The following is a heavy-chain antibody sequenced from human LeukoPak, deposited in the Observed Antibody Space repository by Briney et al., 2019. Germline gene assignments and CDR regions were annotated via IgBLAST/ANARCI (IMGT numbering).Heavy chain of an antibody. V-gene: IGHV3-30*04. J-gene: IGHJ6*03. CDR2: ISYDGSIN. CDR1: GFTFSSYA. Sequence: GGSLRLSCAASGFTFSSYAMHWVRQAPGKGLEWVALISYDGSINDYADSVKGRFTISRDNAKNSLYLQMNSLRAEDTAVYYCARALQWEPYKGHYYYMDVWGKGTTVTVSS. CDR3: ARALQWEPYKGHYYYMDV. D-gene: IGHD1-26*01.